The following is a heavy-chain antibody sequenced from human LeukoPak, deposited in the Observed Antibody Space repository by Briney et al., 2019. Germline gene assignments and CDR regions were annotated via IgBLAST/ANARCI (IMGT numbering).Heavy chain of an antibody. CDR2: IIPIFGTA. CDR1: GGTFSSYA. Sequence: ASVKVSCKASGGTFSSYAISWVRQAPGQGLEWMGGIIPIFGTANYAQKFQGRVTITADESTSTAYMEPSSLRSEDTAVYYCARTPRADIVVVPAARREIWFDPWGQGTLVTVSS. D-gene: IGHD2-2*01. J-gene: IGHJ5*02. CDR3: ARTPRADIVVVPAARREIWFDP. V-gene: IGHV1-69*13.